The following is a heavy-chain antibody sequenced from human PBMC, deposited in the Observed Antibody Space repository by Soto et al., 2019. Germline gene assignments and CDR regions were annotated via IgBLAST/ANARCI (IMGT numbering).Heavy chain of an antibody. D-gene: IGHD6-13*01. CDR2: INQDGSEK. J-gene: IGHJ4*02. V-gene: IGHV3-7*01. CDR3: ARSIARETSY. Sequence: GGSLRLSCAASGFTFSTHWMTWVRQAPGKGLEWVANINQDGSEKYFLDSVKGRFTISRDNAKNSLYLQMSSLRAEDTAVYYCARSIARETSYWGQGTLVTVSS. CDR1: GFTFSTHW.